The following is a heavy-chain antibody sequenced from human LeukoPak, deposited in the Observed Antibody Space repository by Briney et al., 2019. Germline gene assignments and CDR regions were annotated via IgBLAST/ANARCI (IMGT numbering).Heavy chain of an antibody. Sequence: GASVKVSCKASGYSFISYGISWVRQAPGQGLEWMGGIIPIFGTANYAQKFQGRVTITADESTSTAYMELSSLRSEDTAVYYCARERLPTLVFDYWGQGTLVTVSS. V-gene: IGHV1-69*13. CDR1: GYSFISYG. CDR3: ARERLPTLVFDY. CDR2: IIPIFGTA. J-gene: IGHJ4*02. D-gene: IGHD3-16*01.